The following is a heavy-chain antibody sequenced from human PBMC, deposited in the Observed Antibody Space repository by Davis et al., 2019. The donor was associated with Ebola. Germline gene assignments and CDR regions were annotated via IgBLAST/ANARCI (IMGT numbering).Heavy chain of an antibody. CDR1: GGSISSSNW. J-gene: IGHJ6*02. Sequence: SETLSLTCAVSGGSISSSNWWSWVRQPPGKGLEWIGEIYHSGSTNYNPSLKSRVTISVDKSKNQFSLKLSSVTAADTAVYYCARNRGYPVVAATVLYYYYGMDVWGQGTTVTVSS. CDR2: IYHSGST. D-gene: IGHD2-15*01. V-gene: IGHV4-4*02. CDR3: ARNRGYPVVAATVLYYYYGMDV.